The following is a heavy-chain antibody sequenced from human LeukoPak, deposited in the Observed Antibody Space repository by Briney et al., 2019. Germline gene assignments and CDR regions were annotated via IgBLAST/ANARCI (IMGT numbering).Heavy chain of an antibody. CDR1: GYTFTAYY. J-gene: IGHJ4*02. CDR2: INPDTGGT. Sequence: GASVKVSCKASGYTFTAYYMHWVRQAPGQGLEWMGWINPDTGGTNYAQNFQGRVTMTRDTSISTAYMELHRLTSDDTAVYYCARDPRQSLASLDYWGQGSLVTVSS. CDR3: ARDPRQSLASLDY. V-gene: IGHV1-2*02. D-gene: IGHD3-3*02.